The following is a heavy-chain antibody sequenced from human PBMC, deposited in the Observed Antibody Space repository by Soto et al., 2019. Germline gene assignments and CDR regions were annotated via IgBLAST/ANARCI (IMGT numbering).Heavy chain of an antibody. D-gene: IGHD5-18*01. CDR3: ARGGYSYGSSY. Sequence: SETLSLTCAVYGGSFSGYYWSWIRQPPGKGLEWIGEINHSGSTNYNPSLKSRVTISVDTSKNQFSLKLSSVTAADTAVYYCARGGYSYGSSYWGQGTLVTVS. J-gene: IGHJ4*02. V-gene: IGHV4-34*01. CDR1: GGSFSGYY. CDR2: INHSGST.